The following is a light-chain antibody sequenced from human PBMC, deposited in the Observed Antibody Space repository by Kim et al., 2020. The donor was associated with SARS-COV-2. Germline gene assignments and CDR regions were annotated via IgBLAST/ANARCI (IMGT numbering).Light chain of an antibody. CDR1: QSVSNSY. V-gene: IGKV3-20*01. CDR3: QQYGDFPRT. CDR2: AAS. Sequence: LSPGERAPLSCRASQSVSNSYLAWYQQKPGQAPRLLIYAASSRATGIPDRFSGSGSGTDFTLTISRLEPEDFAVYYCQQYGDFPRTFDQGTKLEI. J-gene: IGKJ1*01.